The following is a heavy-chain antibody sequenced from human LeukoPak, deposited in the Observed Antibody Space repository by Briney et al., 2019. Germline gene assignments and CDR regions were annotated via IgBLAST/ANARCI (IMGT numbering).Heavy chain of an antibody. CDR1: GGSVSSGSYY. CDR2: IYYSGST. V-gene: IGHV4-61*01. J-gene: IGHJ5*02. CDR3: AGGSWFDP. Sequence: SETLSLTCTVSGGSVSSGSYYWSWIRQPPGKGLEWIGYIYYSGSTNYNPSLKSRVTISVDTSKNQFSLKLSSVTAADTAVYYCAGGSWFDPWGQGTLVTVSS.